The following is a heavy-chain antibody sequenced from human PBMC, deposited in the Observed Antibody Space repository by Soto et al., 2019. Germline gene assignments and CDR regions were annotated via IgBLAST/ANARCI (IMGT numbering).Heavy chain of an antibody. CDR3: ARGGYCSGGLCPFDY. Sequence: LSLTCTVSGGSISSGDYYWSWIRQPPGKGLEWIGYIYYSGSTYYNPSLKSRVTISVDTSKNQFSLKLSSVTAADTAVYYCARGGYCSGGLCPFDYWGQGTLVTVSS. CDR2: IYYSGST. J-gene: IGHJ4*02. D-gene: IGHD2-8*02. CDR1: GGSISSGDYY. V-gene: IGHV4-30-4*01.